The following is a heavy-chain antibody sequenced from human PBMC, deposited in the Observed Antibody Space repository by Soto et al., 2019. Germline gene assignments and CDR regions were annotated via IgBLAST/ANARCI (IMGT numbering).Heavy chain of an antibody. CDR3: ARANGIAVGRGFPNWFDP. D-gene: IGHD6-19*01. Sequence: GGSLRLSCAASGFTFSSYSMNWVRQAPGKGLEWVSSISSSSSYIYYADSVKGRFTISRDNAKNSLYLQMNSLRAEDTAVYYCARANGIAVGRGFPNWFDPWGQGTLVTVSS. J-gene: IGHJ5*02. CDR1: GFTFSSYS. CDR2: ISSSSSYI. V-gene: IGHV3-21*01.